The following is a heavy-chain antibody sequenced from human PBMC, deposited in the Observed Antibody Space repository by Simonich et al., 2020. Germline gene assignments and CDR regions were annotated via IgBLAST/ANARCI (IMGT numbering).Heavy chain of an antibody. V-gene: IGHV1-2*02. Sequence: QVQLVQSGAEVKKPGASVKVSCKASGYTFTGYYMHWVRQAPGKGLELMGWINPTSGGKNYAKKVQGRVTMTRETSISTAYMELSRLRSDDTAVYYCARDRIAAAGTYYYYYMDVWGKGTTVTVSS. D-gene: IGHD6-13*01. CDR3: ARDRIAAAGTYYYYYMDV. CDR2: INPTSGGK. J-gene: IGHJ6*03. CDR1: GYTFTGYY.